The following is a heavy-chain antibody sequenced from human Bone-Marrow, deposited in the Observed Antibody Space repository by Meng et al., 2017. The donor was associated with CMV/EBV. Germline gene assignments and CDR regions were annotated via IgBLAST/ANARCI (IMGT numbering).Heavy chain of an antibody. CDR3: ARIMIRGVINDAFDI. Sequence: ASAKVFCKASGYTFTGYYIHWVRQAPGQGLEWMGWINSNSGDTNYAQKFQGRVTMARDTSISTVYMELSRLRSDDTAVYYCARIMIRGVINDAFDIWGQGTMVTVS. D-gene: IGHD3-10*01. J-gene: IGHJ3*02. V-gene: IGHV1-2*02. CDR1: GYTFTGYY. CDR2: INSNSGDT.